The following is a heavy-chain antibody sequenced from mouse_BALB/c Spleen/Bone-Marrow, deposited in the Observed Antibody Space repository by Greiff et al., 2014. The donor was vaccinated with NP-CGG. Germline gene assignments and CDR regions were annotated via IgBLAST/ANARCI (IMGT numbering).Heavy chain of an antibody. CDR3: ARDSFLITRALDY. Sequence: QVQLKQSGPGLVAPSQSLSITCTVSGFSLTGYGVSWVRQPPGKGLEWLGMIWGDGSTDYNSALKSRLSINKDNSKSQVFLKMNSLQTDDTARYYCARDSFLITRALDYWGQGTPVTVSS. V-gene: IGHV2-6-7*01. D-gene: IGHD2-4*01. CDR1: GFSLTGYG. J-gene: IGHJ4*01. CDR2: IWGDGST.